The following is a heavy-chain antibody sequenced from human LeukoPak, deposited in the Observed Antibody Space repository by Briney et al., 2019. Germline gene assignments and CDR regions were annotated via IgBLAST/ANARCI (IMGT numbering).Heavy chain of an antibody. CDR1: GCTFTSYA. D-gene: IGHD3-22*01. CDR2: INAGNGNT. J-gene: IGHJ6*04. CDR3: ARAANYYDSSGYWALDV. Sequence: ASVKVSCKASGCTFTSYAMHWVRQAPGQRLEWMGWINAGNGNTKYLQEFQGRVTITRDTSASTAYMELSSLRSEDMAVYYCARAANYYDSSGYWALDVWGKGTTVTVSS. V-gene: IGHV1-3*03.